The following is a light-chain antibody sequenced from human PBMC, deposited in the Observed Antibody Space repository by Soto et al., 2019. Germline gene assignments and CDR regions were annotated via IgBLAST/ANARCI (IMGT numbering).Light chain of an antibody. CDR2: DDS. CDR1: NIGIKT. Sequence: SYELTQTPSVSAAPGQAARITCGGNNIGIKTVRWYQQKPGQAPVLVVYDDSDRPSGIPERFSGSNSGNTATLTISRVEAGDEADYYCQVWDSSSDHYVFGTGTKVTVL. V-gene: IGLV3-21*02. CDR3: QVWDSSSDHYV. J-gene: IGLJ1*01.